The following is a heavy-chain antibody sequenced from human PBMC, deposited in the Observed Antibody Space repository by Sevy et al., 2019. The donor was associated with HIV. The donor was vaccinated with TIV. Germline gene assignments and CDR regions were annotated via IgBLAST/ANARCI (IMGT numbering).Heavy chain of an antibody. Sequence: GGSLRLSCAASGFTFSSYAIHWVRQAPGKGLEWVAVIWYDGTNEYYADSVKGRFTISGDNSKNTQYLQMNRLRAEDTAVYYCAREGLLEWLFSFDYWGQGTLVTVSS. D-gene: IGHD3-3*01. J-gene: IGHJ4*02. CDR3: AREGLLEWLFSFDY. CDR2: IWYDGTNE. V-gene: IGHV3-33*01. CDR1: GFTFSSYA.